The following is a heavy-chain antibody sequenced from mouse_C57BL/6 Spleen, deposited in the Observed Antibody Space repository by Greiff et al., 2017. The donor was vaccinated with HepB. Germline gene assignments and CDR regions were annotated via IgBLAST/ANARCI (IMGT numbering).Heavy chain of an antibody. V-gene: IGHV14-1*01. CDR2: IDPEDGDT. CDR3: TTGGYYDYAWFAY. J-gene: IGHJ3*01. D-gene: IGHD2-4*01. Sequence: EVQLQQSGAELVRPGASVKLSCTASGFNIKDYYMHWVKQRPEQGLEWIGRIDPEDGDTEYDPKFQGKATMTADTSSNTAYLQLSSLTSEDTAVYYCTTGGYYDYAWFAYWGQGTLVTVSA. CDR1: GFNIKDYY.